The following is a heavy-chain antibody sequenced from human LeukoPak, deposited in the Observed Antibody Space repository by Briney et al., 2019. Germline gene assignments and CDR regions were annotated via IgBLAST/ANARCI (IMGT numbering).Heavy chain of an antibody. J-gene: IGHJ5*02. D-gene: IGHD6-13*01. Sequence: PSQTLSLTCTVSGGSLSSYYWSWIRQPAGKGLEWIGRIYTSGSTNYNPSLKSRVTMSVDTSKNQFSLKLSSVTAADTAVYYCAREGGSSWYNWFDPWGQGTLVTVSS. CDR2: IYTSGST. CDR3: AREGGSSWYNWFDP. V-gene: IGHV4-4*07. CDR1: GGSLSSYY.